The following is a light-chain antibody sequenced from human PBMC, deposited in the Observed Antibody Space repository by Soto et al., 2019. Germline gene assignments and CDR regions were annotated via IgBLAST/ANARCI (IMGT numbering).Light chain of an antibody. J-gene: IGKJ5*01. Sequence: VLTQPPLSLSVTPGQPASMSCKSSQSLLYSDGKTYLYWYLQRPGQPPQLLIYDGSNRFSGVPDRFSGSGSGTDFTLKISRVEAEDVGVYYCMQRSHVPITFGQGTRLEI. V-gene: IGKV2D-29*01. CDR1: QSLLYSDGKTY. CDR3: MQRSHVPIT. CDR2: DGS.